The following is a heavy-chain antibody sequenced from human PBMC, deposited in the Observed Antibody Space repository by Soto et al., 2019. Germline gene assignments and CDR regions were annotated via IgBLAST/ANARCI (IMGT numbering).Heavy chain of an antibody. CDR3: AKGMWDIVVVPAAMNFDY. Sequence: GGALRLSCAASDFVFYDYPIHWVRQAPGKGLEWVAVVSHDGTKEYYSDSVKGRFSISRDNSNNTAFLQMNSLRAEDTAVYYCAKGMWDIVVVPAAMNFDYWGQGTLVTVSS. V-gene: IGHV3-30-3*01. D-gene: IGHD2-2*01. CDR2: VSHDGTKE. CDR1: DFVFYDYP. J-gene: IGHJ4*02.